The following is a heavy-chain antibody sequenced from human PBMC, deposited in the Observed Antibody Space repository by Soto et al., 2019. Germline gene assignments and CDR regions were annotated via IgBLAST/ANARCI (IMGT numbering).Heavy chain of an antibody. CDR2: IDSDGIST. CDR3: VRDDVGGGIDY. Sequence: EVQLVESGGGLVQPGGSLRLSCAASGFTFSSYWMHWVRQVPGKGLVWVSHIDSDGISTTYADSVKGRFTISRDNGKKTVYLEMNSLRAEDTAGYYCVRDDVGGGIDYWGLGTLVTVSS. CDR1: GFTFSSYW. D-gene: IGHD3-16*01. V-gene: IGHV3-74*03. J-gene: IGHJ4*02.